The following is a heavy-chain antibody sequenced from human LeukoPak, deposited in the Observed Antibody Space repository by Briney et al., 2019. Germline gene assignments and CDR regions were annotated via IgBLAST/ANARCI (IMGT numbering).Heavy chain of an antibody. Sequence: ASVKVSCKASGYTFTSYGISWVRQAPEQGLEWMGWISAYNGNTNYAQKLQGRVTMTTDTSTRTAYMELRSLRSDDTAVYYCARHHYDFWSGSMYNWFDPWGQGTLVTVSS. V-gene: IGHV1-18*01. CDR3: ARHHYDFWSGSMYNWFDP. J-gene: IGHJ5*02. CDR2: ISAYNGNT. D-gene: IGHD3-3*01. CDR1: GYTFTSYG.